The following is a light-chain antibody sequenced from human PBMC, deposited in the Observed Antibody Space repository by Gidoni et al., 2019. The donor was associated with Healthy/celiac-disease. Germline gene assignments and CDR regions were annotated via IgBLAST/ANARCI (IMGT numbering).Light chain of an antibody. Sequence: QSVLTQPPSVSVAPEQRFTISCTGSSSNIGAGYDVHWYQQLPGTAPKLLIYGNSNRPSGVPDRFSGSKSGTSASLAITGLQAEDEADYYCQSYDSSLSGSKVFGGGTKLTVL. CDR3: QSYDSSLSGSKV. CDR1: SSNIGAGYD. V-gene: IGLV1-40*01. J-gene: IGLJ3*02. CDR2: GNS.